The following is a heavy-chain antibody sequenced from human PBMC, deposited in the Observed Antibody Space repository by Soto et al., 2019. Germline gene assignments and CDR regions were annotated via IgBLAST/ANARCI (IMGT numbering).Heavy chain of an antibody. Sequence: PGGSLRLSCAASGFTFSSYWMSWVLQAPWKGLEWVANIKQDGSEKYYVDSVKGRFTISRDNAKNSLYLQMNSLRAEDTAVYYCARGLGTCSGGSCGPYYYYMDVWGKGTTVTVSS. J-gene: IGHJ6*03. CDR3: ARGLGTCSGGSCGPYYYYMDV. V-gene: IGHV3-7*01. CDR2: IKQDGSEK. D-gene: IGHD2-15*01. CDR1: GFTFSSYW.